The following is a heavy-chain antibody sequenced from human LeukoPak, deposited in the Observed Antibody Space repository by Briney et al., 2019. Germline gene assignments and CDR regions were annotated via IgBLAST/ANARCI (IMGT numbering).Heavy chain of an antibody. CDR1: GFTFSSYN. J-gene: IGHJ4*02. CDR3: ARDKPVATLGNYFDY. CDR2: ISSSSSTI. Sequence: GGSLRLSCAASGFTFSSYNMNWVRQAPGKGLAWVSHISSSSSTIYYADSVKGRFTISRDNAKNSLYLQMNSLRAEDTAVYYCARDKPVATLGNYFDYWGQGTLVTVSS. D-gene: IGHD5-12*01. V-gene: IGHV3-48*01.